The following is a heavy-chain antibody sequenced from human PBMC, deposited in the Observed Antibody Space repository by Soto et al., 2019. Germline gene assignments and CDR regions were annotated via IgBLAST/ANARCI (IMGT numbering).Heavy chain of an antibody. Sequence: GGSLRLSCAASGFTFSSYAMGWVRQAPRKGLEWVLVISSSGTSTYYADSVKGRFTISRDNSKNTLYLQMNGLRAEDTAVYYCAKDSCRGGSCYSVFNSWGQGTLVTVSS. D-gene: IGHD2-15*01. CDR2: ISSSGTST. J-gene: IGHJ5*01. V-gene: IGHV3-23*01. CDR3: AKDSCRGGSCYSVFNS. CDR1: GFTFSSYA.